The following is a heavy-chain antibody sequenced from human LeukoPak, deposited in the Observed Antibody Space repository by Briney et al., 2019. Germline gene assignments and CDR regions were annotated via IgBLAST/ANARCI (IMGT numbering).Heavy chain of an antibody. Sequence: PGGSLRLSCAASGFTFSSYGMYWVRQAPGKGLEWVAVIWYDGSNKYYADSVKGRFTISRDNSKNTLYLQMNSLRAEDTAVYYCARDLDYGDVTPLYYWGQGTLVTVSS. J-gene: IGHJ4*02. V-gene: IGHV3-33*01. CDR2: IWYDGSNK. D-gene: IGHD4-17*01. CDR3: ARDLDYGDVTPLYY. CDR1: GFTFSSYG.